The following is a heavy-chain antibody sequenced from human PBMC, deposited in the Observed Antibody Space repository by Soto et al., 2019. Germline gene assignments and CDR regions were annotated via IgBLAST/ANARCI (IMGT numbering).Heavy chain of an antibody. J-gene: IGHJ4*02. CDR3: AAVGYDILA. D-gene: IGHD3-9*01. V-gene: IGHV3-30-3*01. CDR1: GFTFSSYA. Sequence: PGGSLRLSCSASGFTFSSYAMHWVRQAPGKGLEWVAVISYDGSNKYYADSVKGRFTISRDNSKNTLYLQMNSLRAEDTAVYYCAAVGYDILAWGQGTLVTVSS. CDR2: ISYDGSNK.